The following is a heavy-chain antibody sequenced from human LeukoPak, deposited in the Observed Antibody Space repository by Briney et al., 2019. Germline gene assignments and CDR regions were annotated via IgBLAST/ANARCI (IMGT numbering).Heavy chain of an antibody. CDR1: GDSISNHSYF. CDR2: IHYIGST. Sequence: SETLSLTCTVSGDSISNHSYFWGWIRQTPGTGLEWIANIHYIGSTYYNPSLKSRVTISLDKSKNQFSLKVNSVAAADTAVYDCAKTVPYSSGWRATFDHWGQGTLVTVSS. V-gene: IGHV4-39*01. D-gene: IGHD6-19*01. J-gene: IGHJ4*02. CDR3: AKTVPYSSGWRATFDH.